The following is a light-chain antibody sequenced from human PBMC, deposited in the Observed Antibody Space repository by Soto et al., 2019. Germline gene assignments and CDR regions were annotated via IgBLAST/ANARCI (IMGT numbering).Light chain of an antibody. Sequence: QSALTQPPSLSGTPGQRVTISCSGSNSNIGRYSVNWYQHFPGTAPKILIYSDDERPSGVPDRFSGSKSGNSASLAISGLQSEDEAEYYCAAWDDNLNGPLFGGGTQLTVL. J-gene: IGLJ3*02. CDR2: SDD. V-gene: IGLV1-44*01. CDR1: NSNIGRYS. CDR3: AAWDDNLNGPL.